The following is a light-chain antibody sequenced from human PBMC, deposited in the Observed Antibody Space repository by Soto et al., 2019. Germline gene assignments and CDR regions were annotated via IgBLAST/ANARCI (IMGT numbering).Light chain of an antibody. J-gene: IGKJ2*01. V-gene: IGKV1-5*03. CDR3: QQYESYMYT. CDR1: QSVSSW. Sequence: DIQMTQSPSTLSASVGDRVTITCRASQSVSSWLAWYQQKPGKAPKLLIYKASSLESGVPARFSGSGSGTEFTLTISSLQPDDFATYYCQQYESYMYTFGQGTKVEI. CDR2: KAS.